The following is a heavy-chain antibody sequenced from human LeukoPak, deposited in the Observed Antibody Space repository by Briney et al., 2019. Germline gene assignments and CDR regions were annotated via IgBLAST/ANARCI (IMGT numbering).Heavy chain of an antibody. Sequence: SETLSLTCAVYGGSFSGYYWSWIRQPPGKGLEWIGEINHSGSTNYNPSLKSRVTISVDTSKNQFSLKLSSVTAADTAVYYCARGRTGRPGYSYGRNFDCWGQGTLVTVSS. CDR3: ARGRTGRPGYSYGRNFDC. V-gene: IGHV4-34*01. D-gene: IGHD5-18*01. J-gene: IGHJ4*02. CDR2: INHSGST. CDR1: GGSFSGYY.